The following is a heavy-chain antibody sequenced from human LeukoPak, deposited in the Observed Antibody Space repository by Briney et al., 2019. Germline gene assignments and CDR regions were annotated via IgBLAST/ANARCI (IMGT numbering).Heavy chain of an antibody. D-gene: IGHD2-21*01. CDR1: GFTSSSYW. CDR2: IKHDGSDK. J-gene: IGHJ4*02. V-gene: IGHV3-7*01. CDR3: ARGGGDFDY. Sequence: GGSLRLSCAASGFTSSSYWMSWVRQAPGKGLEWVANIKHDGSDKYYVDSVKGRFTISRDNAENSLYLQMNSLGAEDTAVYYCARGGGDFDYWGQGTLVTVSS.